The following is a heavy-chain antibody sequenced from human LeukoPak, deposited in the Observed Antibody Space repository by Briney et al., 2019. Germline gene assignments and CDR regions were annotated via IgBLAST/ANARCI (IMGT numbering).Heavy chain of an antibody. CDR2: IRFDGTRA. CDR1: GFIFTSYG. J-gene: IGHJ3*02. D-gene: IGHD3-22*01. CDR3: AKVSVVMVNDAFDI. V-gene: IGHV3-30*02. Sequence: PGGSLRLSCAASGFIFTSYGMHWAREAPGRGLEWVAFIRFDGTRAYYADSVKGRFTVARDNSKNTLYLQMNSLRVEDTAVYYCAKVSVVMVNDAFDIWGQGTMVIVSS.